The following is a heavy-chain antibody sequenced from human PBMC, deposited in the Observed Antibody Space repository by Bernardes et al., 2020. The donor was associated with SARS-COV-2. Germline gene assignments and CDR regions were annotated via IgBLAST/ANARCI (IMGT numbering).Heavy chain of an antibody. V-gene: IGHV3-33*01. CDR2: IWYDGSNK. D-gene: IGHD2-8*01. Sequence: GGSLRLSCAVSGFTFSSYAMHWVRQAPGKGLEWVAVIWYDGSNKYYADSVKGRFTISRDNAKSTLYLQMNSLRAEDTAVYYCARDKRDCINGICNTDVFDYWGQGTLVTVSS. CDR1: GFTFSSYA. CDR3: ARDKRDCINGICNTDVFDY. J-gene: IGHJ4*02.